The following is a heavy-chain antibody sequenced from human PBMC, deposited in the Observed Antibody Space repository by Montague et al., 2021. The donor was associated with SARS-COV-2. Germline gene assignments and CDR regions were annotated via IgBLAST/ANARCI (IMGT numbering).Heavy chain of an antibody. V-gene: IGHV3-23*01. CDR1: GFRFSGYA. CDR3: AKRVVVTSYRYFGY. CDR2: IGASGNDT. J-gene: IGHJ4*02. D-gene: IGHD2-21*02. Sequence: FLSLSCSASGFRFSGYAMSWVRQAPGKGLEWVSAIGASGNDTYYADSVRGRFTSSRDNSKNMLYLQLNSLRVEDTAVYYCAKRVVVTSYRYFGYWGQGTLVTVSS.